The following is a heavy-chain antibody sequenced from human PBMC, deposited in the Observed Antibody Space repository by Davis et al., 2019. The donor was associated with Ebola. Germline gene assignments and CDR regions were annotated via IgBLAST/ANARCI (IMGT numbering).Heavy chain of an antibody. CDR1: GDSVSSNSAA. J-gene: IGHJ6*02. CDR2: TYYRSKWYN. D-gene: IGHD6-19*01. Sequence: SQTLSLTCAISGDSVSSNSAAWNWIRQSPSRGLEWLGRTYYRSKWYNDYAVSVKSRITINPDTSKNQFSLQLNSVTPEDTAVYYCARGRWLVPHYYYYGMDVWGQGTTVTVSS. CDR3: ARGRWLVPHYYYYGMDV. V-gene: IGHV6-1*01.